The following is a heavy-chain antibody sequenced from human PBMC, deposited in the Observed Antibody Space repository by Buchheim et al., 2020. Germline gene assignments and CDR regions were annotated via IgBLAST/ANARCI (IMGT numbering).Heavy chain of an antibody. D-gene: IGHD3-3*01. CDR1: GFTFSSYE. Sequence: EVQLVESGGGLVQPGGSVRLSCAASGFTFSSYEMNWVRQAPGKGLEWVSYISGSGSTTFYADSVKGRFTISRDNVKYSLYLQMNSLRAEDTAVYYCARDYDFWSDYYGMDVWGQGTT. J-gene: IGHJ6*02. V-gene: IGHV3-48*03. CDR2: ISGSGSTT. CDR3: ARDYDFWSDYYGMDV.